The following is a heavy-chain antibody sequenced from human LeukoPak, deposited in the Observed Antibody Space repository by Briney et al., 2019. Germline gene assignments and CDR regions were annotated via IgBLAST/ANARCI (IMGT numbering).Heavy chain of an antibody. CDR1: GFTFSSYW. D-gene: IGHD3-10*01. CDR3: AGSMVRGVKLYYYYYGMDV. J-gene: IGHJ6*02. CDR2: INQDGSEK. V-gene: IGHV3-7*01. Sequence: GGSLRLSCAASGFTFSSYWMSWVRQAPGKGLEWVANINQDGSEKYYVDSVKGRFTISRDNAKNSLYLQMNSLRAEDTAVYYCAGSMVRGVKLYYYYYGMDVWGQGTTVTVSS.